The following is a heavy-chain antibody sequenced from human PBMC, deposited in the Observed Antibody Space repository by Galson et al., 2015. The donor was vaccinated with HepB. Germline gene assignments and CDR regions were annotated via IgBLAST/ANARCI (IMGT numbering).Heavy chain of an antibody. D-gene: IGHD6-19*01. V-gene: IGHV1-58*01. CDR1: GFTFTSSA. Sequence: SVKVSCKASGFTFTSSAVQWVRQARGQRLEWIGWIVVGSGNTNYAQKFQERVTITRDMSTSTAYMELSSLRSEDTAVYYCAAGYSSGPDAFDIWGQGTMVTVSS. CDR2: IVVGSGNT. J-gene: IGHJ3*02. CDR3: AAGYSSGPDAFDI.